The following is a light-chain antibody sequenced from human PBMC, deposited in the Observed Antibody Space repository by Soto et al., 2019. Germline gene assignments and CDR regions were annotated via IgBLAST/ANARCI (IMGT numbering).Light chain of an antibody. CDR1: QSVSSN. V-gene: IGKV3D-15*01. CDR2: GAS. CDR3: QQRSNWPPRIT. Sequence: VMTQSPATLSVSPGDSATLSCRASQSVSSNLAWYQQKPGKAPRLLIYGASTRATGIPARFSGSGSGTDFTLNISSLEPEDFAVYYCQQRSNWPPRITCGQGTRLEIK. J-gene: IGKJ5*01.